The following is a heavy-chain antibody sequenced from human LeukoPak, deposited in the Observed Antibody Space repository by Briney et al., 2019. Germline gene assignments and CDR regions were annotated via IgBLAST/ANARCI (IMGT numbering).Heavy chain of an antibody. D-gene: IGHD6-13*01. J-gene: IGHJ4*02. Sequence: GSLRLSCAASGFTFSSNYMSWVRQAPGKGLEWVSVIYSGGTTNYADSVKGRFTISRDNSKNTLFLQMNSLRAEDTAVYYCARGGYSSSWYHFDYWGQGTLVTVSS. CDR1: GFTFSSNY. CDR2: IYSGGTT. CDR3: ARGGYSSSWYHFDY. V-gene: IGHV3-53*01.